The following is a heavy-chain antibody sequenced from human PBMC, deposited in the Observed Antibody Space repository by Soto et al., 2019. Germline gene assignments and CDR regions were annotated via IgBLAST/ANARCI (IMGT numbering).Heavy chain of an antibody. CDR1: GFTFSSYS. CDR2: ISSSSSYI. V-gene: IGHV3-21*01. D-gene: IGHD4-17*01. CDR3: ARDRGRALEVTTFGY. Sequence: GGSLRLSCAASGFTFSSYSMNWVRQAPGKGLEWVSSISSSSSYIYYADSVKGRFTISRDNAKNSLYLQMNSLRAEDTAVYYCARDRGRALEVTTFGYWGQGTLVTVSS. J-gene: IGHJ4*02.